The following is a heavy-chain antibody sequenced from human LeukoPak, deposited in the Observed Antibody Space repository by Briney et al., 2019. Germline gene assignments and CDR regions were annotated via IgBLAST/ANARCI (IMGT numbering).Heavy chain of an antibody. Sequence: GGSLRLSCATSGFTFSRYWMSWMRQAPGKGLEWVANIKYDGNEEYYVDSLKGRFTISRDNAKSSLYLQLNSLRVEDTAVYYCKSGGAAPGSFDYWGQGTLVTVSP. D-gene: IGHD1-1*01. CDR3: KSGGAAPGSFDY. CDR2: IKYDGNEE. V-gene: IGHV3-7*01. J-gene: IGHJ4*02. CDR1: GFTFSRYW.